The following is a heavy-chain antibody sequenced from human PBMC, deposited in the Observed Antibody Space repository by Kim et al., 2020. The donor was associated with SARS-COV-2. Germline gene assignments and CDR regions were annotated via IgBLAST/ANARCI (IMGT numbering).Heavy chain of an antibody. CDR3: ARDWVGVCTADSCYGGAFDD. D-gene: IGHD2-15*01. V-gene: IGHV3-30-3*01. Sequence: GGSLRLSCAASGFTFSSYNMHWVRQAPGKGLEWVAVVSFDGSKKHYADSVKGRFTISRDNSRNRLHVLMSSLRAEDTALYYCARDWVGVCTADSCYGGAFDDWGQGALVIVSS. J-gene: IGHJ4*02. CDR2: VSFDGSKK. CDR1: GFTFSSYN.